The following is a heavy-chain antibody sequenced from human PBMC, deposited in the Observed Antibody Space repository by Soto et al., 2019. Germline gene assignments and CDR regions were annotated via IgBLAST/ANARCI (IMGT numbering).Heavy chain of an antibody. CDR2: IKQDGSEK. D-gene: IGHD3-22*01. CDR3: AREAYDSSGYYYVGYFDY. Sequence: WSLRLSCAASGFTFSSYWMSWVRQAPGKGLEWVANIKQDGSEKYYVDSVKGRFTISRDNAKNSLYLQMNSLRAEDTAVYYCAREAYDSSGYYYVGYFDYWGQGTLVTVSS. CDR1: GFTFSSYW. J-gene: IGHJ4*02. V-gene: IGHV3-7*03.